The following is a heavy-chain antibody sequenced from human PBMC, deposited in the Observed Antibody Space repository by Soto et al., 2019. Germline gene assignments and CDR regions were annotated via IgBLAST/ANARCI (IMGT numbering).Heavy chain of an antibody. V-gene: IGHV1-2*02. CDR3: ARDDAAAHSSWFDP. CDR1: GYTFTGYY. Sequence: ASVKVSCKASGYTFTGYYMHWVRQAPGQGLEWMGWINPNSGGTNYAQKFQGRVTMTRDTSISTAYMELSRLRSDDKAVYYCARDDAAAHSSWFDPWGQGTLVTVSS. J-gene: IGHJ5*02. D-gene: IGHD2-2*01. CDR2: INPNSGGT.